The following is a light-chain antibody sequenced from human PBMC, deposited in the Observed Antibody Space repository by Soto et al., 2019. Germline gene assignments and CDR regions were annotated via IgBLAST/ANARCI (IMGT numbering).Light chain of an antibody. J-gene: IGKJ1*01. Sequence: DVLAPQPDSTLSSSVGDRVTSTXRASNSISTWLSWYQQKPGXAPKXXXDAXSSLERGVPSRFSGSGSATEFTLTISSLHPDDFATYYCQQYKSYATTFGQGTKVDIK. V-gene: IGKV1-5*01. CDR3: QQYKSYATT. CDR2: AXS. CDR1: NSISTW.